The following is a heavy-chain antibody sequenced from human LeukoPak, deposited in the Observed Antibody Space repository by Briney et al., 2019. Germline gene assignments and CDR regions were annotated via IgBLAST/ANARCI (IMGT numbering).Heavy chain of an antibody. V-gene: IGHV3-30*18. Sequence: GRSLRLSCVASGFTFSSFGMHWVRQAPGKGLEWVAIISYDGSNEYYADSMKGRFTISRDNSKNTLYLQMNSLRAEDMAVYYCAKEEVYGSGSPLVDYWGRGTLVTVSS. J-gene: IGHJ4*02. CDR2: ISYDGSNE. CDR3: AKEEVYGSGSPLVDY. D-gene: IGHD3-10*01. CDR1: GFTFSSFG.